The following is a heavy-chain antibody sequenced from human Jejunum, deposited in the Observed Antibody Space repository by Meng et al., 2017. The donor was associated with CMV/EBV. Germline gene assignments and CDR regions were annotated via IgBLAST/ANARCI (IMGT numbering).Heavy chain of an antibody. Sequence: AASGFIFRDYYMSWLRQAPGKGLEWLSYISPTGDTIFYTDSVKGRFTISRDNARNSLYLHMNSLTPEDTAVYYCARDLSKIRSNWFDPWGQGTLVTVSS. V-gene: IGHV3-11*01. CDR2: ISPTGDTI. CDR1: GFIFRDYY. CDR3: ARDLSKIRSNWFDP. J-gene: IGHJ5*02.